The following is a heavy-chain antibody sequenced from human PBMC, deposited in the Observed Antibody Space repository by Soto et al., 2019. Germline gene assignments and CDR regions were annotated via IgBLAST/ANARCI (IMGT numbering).Heavy chain of an antibody. CDR3: ARDGRDIVVVPAAMPDYYYYGMDV. CDR2: IIPILGIA. D-gene: IGHD2-2*01. J-gene: IGHJ6*02. Sequence: QVQLVQSGAEVKKPGSSVKVSCKASGGTFSSYTISWVRQAPGQGLEWMGRIIPILGIANYAQKFQGRVTITADKSTSTAYMGLSSLRSEDTAVYYCARDGRDIVVVPAAMPDYYYYGMDVWGQGTTVTVSS. CDR1: GGTFSSYT. V-gene: IGHV1-69*08.